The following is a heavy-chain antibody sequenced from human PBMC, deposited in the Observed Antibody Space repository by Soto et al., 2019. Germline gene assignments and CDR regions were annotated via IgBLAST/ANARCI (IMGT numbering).Heavy chain of an antibody. J-gene: IGHJ6*02. CDR1: GFSFSDSV. CDR3: SRHTDPYYYYGMDV. V-gene: IGHV3-73*01. Sequence: EVQLVESGGGLVQPGGSLKLSCAASGFSFSDSVVHWVRQPSGKGLEWLARIRSKDNNYATAYVASVKGRFTISRDDAKKPAYLQLNNLRTEDTAVYFCSRHTDPYYYYGMDVWGQGTTVIVSS. CDR2: IRSKDNNYAT.